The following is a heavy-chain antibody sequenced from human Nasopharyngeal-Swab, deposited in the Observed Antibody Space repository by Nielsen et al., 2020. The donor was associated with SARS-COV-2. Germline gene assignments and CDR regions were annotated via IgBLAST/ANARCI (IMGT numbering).Heavy chain of an antibody. CDR3: ASLGYSGYEFDY. V-gene: IGHV4-34*01. CDR2: INHSGST. CDR1: GGSFSGYY. D-gene: IGHD5-12*01. Sequence: GSLRLSCAVYGGSFSGYYWSWIRQLPGKGLEWIGEINHSGSTNYNPSLKSRVTISVDTSKNQFSLKLSSVTAADTAVYYCASLGYSGYEFDYWGQGTLVTVSS. J-gene: IGHJ4*02.